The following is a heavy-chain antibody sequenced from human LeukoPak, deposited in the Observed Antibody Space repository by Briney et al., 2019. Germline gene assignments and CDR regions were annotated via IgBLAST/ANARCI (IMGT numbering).Heavy chain of an antibody. Sequence: ASVKVSCKASGYTFTGYYMHWVRQAPGQGLEWMGWINPSSGGTNYAQKFQGRVTMTRDTSISTAYMELSRLRSDDTAVYYCARSFDILTGYSTSFDYWGQGTLVTVSS. D-gene: IGHD3-9*01. CDR1: GYTFTGYY. V-gene: IGHV1-2*02. CDR3: ARSFDILTGYSTSFDY. CDR2: INPSSGGT. J-gene: IGHJ4*02.